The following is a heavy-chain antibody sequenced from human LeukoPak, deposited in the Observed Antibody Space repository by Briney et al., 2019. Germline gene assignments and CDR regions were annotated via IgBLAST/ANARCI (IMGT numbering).Heavy chain of an antibody. J-gene: IGHJ4*02. V-gene: IGHV3-33*01. CDR2: IWYHGNDK. CDR1: GFTFSNYG. CDR3: ARVGGYYSDY. Sequence: GGSLRLSCAASGFTFSNYGMHWVRQAPGKGLEWVALIWYHGNDKDYVDSVKGRFTISRDNSKNMVYLQMNSLRAEDTAVYYCARVGGYYSDYWGQGTLVTVSS. D-gene: IGHD3-3*01.